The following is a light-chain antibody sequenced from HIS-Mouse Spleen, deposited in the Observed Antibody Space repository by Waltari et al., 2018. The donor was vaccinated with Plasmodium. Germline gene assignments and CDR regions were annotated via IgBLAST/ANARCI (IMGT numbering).Light chain of an antibody. J-gene: IGLJ3*02. Sequence: SYELPQPPSVPVSPGQTARITCSGAALPKTYAYWYQQKSRQAPVLVIYEDIKRPSGIPERFSGSSSGTMATLTISGAQVEDEADYYCYSTDSSGNHRVFGGGTKLTVL. CDR1: ALPKTY. V-gene: IGLV3-10*01. CDR2: EDI. CDR3: YSTDSSGNHRV.